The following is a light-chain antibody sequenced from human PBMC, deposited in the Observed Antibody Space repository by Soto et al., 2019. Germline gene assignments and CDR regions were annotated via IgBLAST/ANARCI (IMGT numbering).Light chain of an antibody. CDR2: AVS. CDR1: SSDVGLYDY. Sequence: SVLTQPASVSGSPGQSITISCTGTSSDVGLYDYVSWYQQHPGKAPQLMIYAVSNRPSGVSNRFSASKSGNTASLFISGLQAEDGADYYCSSYTSDSSYVFGSGTKVTVL. CDR3: SSYTSDSSYV. J-gene: IGLJ1*01. V-gene: IGLV2-14*01.